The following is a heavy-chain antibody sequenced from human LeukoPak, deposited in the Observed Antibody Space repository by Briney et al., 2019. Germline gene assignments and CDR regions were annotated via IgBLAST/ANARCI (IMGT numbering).Heavy chain of an antibody. J-gene: IGHJ5*02. D-gene: IGHD3-10*01. CDR1: GFTFSSYA. CDR3: AKGGSGSYYNAWFDP. Sequence: GGSLRLSCSASGFTFSSYAMHWVRQAPGKGLEYVSAISSNGGSTYYADSVKGRFTISRDNSKITLYLQMNSLRAEDTATYYCAKGGSGSYYNAWFDPWGQGTLVTVSS. V-gene: IGHV3-64*04. CDR2: ISSNGGST.